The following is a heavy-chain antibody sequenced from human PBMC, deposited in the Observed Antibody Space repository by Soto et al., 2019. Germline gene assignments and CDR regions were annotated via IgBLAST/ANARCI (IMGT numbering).Heavy chain of an antibody. Sequence: QITLKESGPTQVKPTQTLTLTCSFSGFSLNTDGEGVGWVRQPPGEALECLALIYWDDDERYSLSLKTRLTITNDPAQNQVVLIRTNMDDVDTATYYCAHSRNLITEDAQVGDFDYWGQGTLVTVSS. CDR3: AHSRNLITEDAQVGDFDY. CDR2: IYWDDDE. CDR1: GFSLNTDGEG. V-gene: IGHV2-5*02. J-gene: IGHJ4*02. D-gene: IGHD3-10*01.